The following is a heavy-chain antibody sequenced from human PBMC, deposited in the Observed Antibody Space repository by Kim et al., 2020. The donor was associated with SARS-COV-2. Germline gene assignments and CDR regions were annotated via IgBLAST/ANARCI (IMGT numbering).Heavy chain of an antibody. D-gene: IGHD1-26*01. J-gene: IGHJ4*02. CDR3: ARGSGPEFDY. CDR2: IYYSGST. V-gene: IGHV4-59*01. Sequence: SETLSLTCTVSGGSISSYYWSWIRQPPGKGLEWIGYIYYSGSTNYNPSLKSRVTISVDTSKNQFSLKLSSVTAADTAVYYCARGSGPEFDYLGQGTLVTVSS. CDR1: GGSISSYY.